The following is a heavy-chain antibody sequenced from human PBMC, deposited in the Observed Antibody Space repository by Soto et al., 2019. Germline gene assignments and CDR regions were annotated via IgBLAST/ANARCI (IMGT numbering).Heavy chain of an antibody. CDR2: INPSGGST. CDR1: GYTFTSYY. J-gene: IGHJ4*02. Sequence: ASVKVSCKASGYTFTSYYMHWVRQAPGQGLEWMGIINPSGGSTSYAQKFQGRVTMTRDTSTSTVYMELSSLRSEDTAVYYCAGEVTMVRGVPDYFDYWGQGTLVTVSS. V-gene: IGHV1-46*01. CDR3: AGEVTMVRGVPDYFDY. D-gene: IGHD3-10*01.